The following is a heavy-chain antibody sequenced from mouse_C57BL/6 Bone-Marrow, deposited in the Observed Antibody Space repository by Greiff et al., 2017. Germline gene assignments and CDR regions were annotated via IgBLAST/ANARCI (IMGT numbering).Heavy chain of an antibody. CDR3: ARELGNYGAY. J-gene: IGHJ3*01. CDR1: GYTFTSYG. D-gene: IGHD2-1*01. Sequence: QVQLQQSGAELARPGASVKLSCKASGYTFTSYGISWVKQRTGQGLEWIGEIYPRSGNTYYNEKFKGKATLTADKSSSTAYMELRSLTSEDSAVYFCARELGNYGAYWGQGTLVTVSA. V-gene: IGHV1-81*01. CDR2: IYPRSGNT.